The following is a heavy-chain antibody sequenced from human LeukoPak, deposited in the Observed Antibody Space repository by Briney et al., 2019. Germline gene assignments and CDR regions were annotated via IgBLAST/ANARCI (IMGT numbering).Heavy chain of an antibody. J-gene: IGHJ6*03. V-gene: IGHV3-30*02. Sequence: GGSLRLSCAASGFTFSSYGMHWVRQAPGKGLEWVAFIRHDGSNKYYADSVKGRFTISRDNSKNTLYLQMNSLRAEDTAVYYCAKGDGEYYYYYMDVWGKGTTVTVSS. CDR2: IRHDGSNK. D-gene: IGHD3-10*01. CDR1: GFTFSSYG. CDR3: AKGDGEYYYYYMDV.